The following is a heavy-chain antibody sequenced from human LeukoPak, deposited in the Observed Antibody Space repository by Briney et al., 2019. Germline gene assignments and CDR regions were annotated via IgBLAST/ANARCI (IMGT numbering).Heavy chain of an antibody. D-gene: IGHD6-19*01. J-gene: IGHJ5*02. CDR2: ISYSGST. CDR3: ARGKKQWLSPREAHNWFDP. V-gene: IGHV4-61*01. CDR1: GGSVSSGSYY. Sequence: PAETLSLTCTVSGGSVSSGSYYGRWIRQPPGKGLEWIVYISYSGSTNYNPSLKSRVTISVDTSKNQFSLQLSSVTAADTAVYYCARGKKQWLSPREAHNWFDPWGQGTLVTVSS.